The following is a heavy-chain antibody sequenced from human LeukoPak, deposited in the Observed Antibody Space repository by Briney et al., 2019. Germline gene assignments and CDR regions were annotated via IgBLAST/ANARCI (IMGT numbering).Heavy chain of an antibody. Sequence: SETLCLTCTVSGGSISSSSYYWGWIRQPPGKGLEWIGSIYYSGSTYYNPSLKSRVTISVYTSKNQFSLKLSSVTAADTAVYYCARHPRRVGHHAHDYSNYGAPYWGQGTLVTVSS. V-gene: IGHV4-39*01. CDR3: ARHPRRVGHHAHDYSNYGAPY. CDR2: IYYSGST. J-gene: IGHJ4*02. CDR1: GGSISSSSYY. D-gene: IGHD4-11*01.